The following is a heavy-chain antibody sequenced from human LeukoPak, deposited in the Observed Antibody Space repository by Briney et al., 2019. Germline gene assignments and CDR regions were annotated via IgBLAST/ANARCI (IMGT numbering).Heavy chain of an antibody. D-gene: IGHD1-26*01. CDR3: ARGVYSGSFSNWFDP. J-gene: IGHJ5*02. CDR2: INHSGST. V-gene: IGHV4-34*01. Sequence: PSETLSLTCAVYGGSFSGYYWSWIHQPPGKGLEWIGEINHSGSTNYNPSLKSRVTISVDTSKNQFSLKLSSVTAADTAVYYCARGVYSGSFSNWFDPWGQGTLVTVSS. CDR1: GGSFSGYY.